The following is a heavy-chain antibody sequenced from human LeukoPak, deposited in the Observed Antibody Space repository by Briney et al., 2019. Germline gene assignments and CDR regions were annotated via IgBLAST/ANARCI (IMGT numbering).Heavy chain of an antibody. CDR3: ARHPKYCSGGRCYFDY. D-gene: IGHD2-15*01. V-gene: IGHV4-34*01. CDR2: INHSGST. Sequence: SETLSLTCAVYGGSFSGYYWSWIRQPPGKGLEWIGEINHSGSTKYNPSLKSRVTISVDTSKNQYSLKLSSVTAADTAVYCCARHPKYCSGGRCYFDYWGQGTLVTVSS. J-gene: IGHJ4*02. CDR1: GGSFSGYY.